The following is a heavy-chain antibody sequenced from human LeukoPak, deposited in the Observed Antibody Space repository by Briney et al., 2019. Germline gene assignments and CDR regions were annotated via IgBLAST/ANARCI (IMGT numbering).Heavy chain of an antibody. J-gene: IGHJ4*02. Sequence: AGGSLRLSCAASGITVSGNYMSWVRQAPGKGLEWVSVIYTGGTTFYTDSVKGRFTISRDNSKNTLYLQMNSLRAEDTAVYYCASTYYYDSSGYYYVPDYWGQGTLVTVSS. CDR1: GITVSGNY. V-gene: IGHV3-66*01. CDR3: ASTYYYDSSGYYYVPDY. D-gene: IGHD3-22*01. CDR2: IYTGGTT.